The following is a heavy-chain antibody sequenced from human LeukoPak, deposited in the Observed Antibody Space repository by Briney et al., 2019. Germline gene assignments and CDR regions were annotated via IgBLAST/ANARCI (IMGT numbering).Heavy chain of an antibody. CDR1: GGSISSYY. Sequence: SETLSLTCTVSGGSISSYYWSWIRQPPGKGLEWIGYIYYSGSTNYNPSLKSRVTISVDTSKNQFSLKLSSVTAADTAVYYCARHGPNDYSNYLMVGRPKYYYYYMDVWGKGTTVTVSS. CDR3: ARHGPNDYSNYLMVGRPKYYYYYMDV. CDR2: IYYSGST. D-gene: IGHD4-11*01. J-gene: IGHJ6*03. V-gene: IGHV4-59*08.